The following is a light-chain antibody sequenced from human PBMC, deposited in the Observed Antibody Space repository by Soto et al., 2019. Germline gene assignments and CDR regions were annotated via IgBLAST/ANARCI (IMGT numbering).Light chain of an antibody. Sequence: QLVLTQPPSASASLGASVKLTCTLSSGLSNYAIAWHQQQPEKGPRYLMKLNSDGSHSKGDGIPDRFSGSSSGAERYLTISSLQSEDEADYYCQTWDTVIHVVFGGGTQLTVL. CDR1: SGLSNYA. CDR2: LNSDGSH. J-gene: IGLJ2*01. V-gene: IGLV4-69*01. CDR3: QTWDTVIHVV.